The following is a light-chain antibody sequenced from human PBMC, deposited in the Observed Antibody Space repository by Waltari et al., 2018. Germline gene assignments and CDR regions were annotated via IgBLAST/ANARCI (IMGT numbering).Light chain of an antibody. CDR2: AAS. J-gene: IGKJ1*01. Sequence: EIVMTQSPATLSVSPGERATFSCRASQSVSSNLAWYQQKPGQAPRLLIYAASTRATGIPARFSGSGSGTEFTLTISSLQSEDFAVYYCQQYSNWPRTFGQGTKVEIK. V-gene: IGKV3-15*01. CDR1: QSVSSN. CDR3: QQYSNWPRT.